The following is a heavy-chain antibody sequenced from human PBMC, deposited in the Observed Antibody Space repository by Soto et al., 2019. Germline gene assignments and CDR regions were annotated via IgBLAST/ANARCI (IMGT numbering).Heavy chain of an antibody. V-gene: IGHV1-69*13. CDR1: GCTFSSYA. Sequence: ASVKASCKASGCTFSSYAISWVRQAPGQGLEWMGGVIPIVGTANYAQKFQGRVTITADESTSTAYMELSRLRSEDKAVYYCARDAAFSYSWNYGQGGPFDYSGQGTLFTVSS. CDR3: ARDAAFSYSWNYGQGGPFDY. J-gene: IGHJ4*02. D-gene: IGHD1-7*01. CDR2: VIPIVGTA.